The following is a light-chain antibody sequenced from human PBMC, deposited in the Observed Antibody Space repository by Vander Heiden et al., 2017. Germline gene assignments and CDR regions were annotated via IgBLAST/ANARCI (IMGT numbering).Light chain of an antibody. CDR2: GVN. CDR1: TSDVGGYNY. CDR3: SSYTSVSTLGV. Sequence: QSALTQPASVSGSPGQSITISCPGTTSDVGGYNYVSWYPHHPGKAPKVMISGVNYRPSGVSNRFAGSKSGNTASLTISGLQAEDEGYYYCSSYTSVSTLGVFGTGTKVTVL. V-gene: IGLV2-14*01. J-gene: IGLJ1*01.